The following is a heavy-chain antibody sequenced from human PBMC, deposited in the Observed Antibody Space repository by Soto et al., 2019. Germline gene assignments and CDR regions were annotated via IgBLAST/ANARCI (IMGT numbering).Heavy chain of an antibody. CDR3: AKGPLLWFGELYFDY. V-gene: IGHV3-23*01. Sequence: GGSLRLSCAASGFTFSSYAMSWVRQAPGKGLEWVSAISGSGGSTYYADSVKGRFTISRDNSKNTLYLQMNSLRAEDTAVYYCAKGPLLWFGELYFDYWDQGTLVTVSS. D-gene: IGHD3-10*01. J-gene: IGHJ4*02. CDR2: ISGSGGST. CDR1: GFTFSSYA.